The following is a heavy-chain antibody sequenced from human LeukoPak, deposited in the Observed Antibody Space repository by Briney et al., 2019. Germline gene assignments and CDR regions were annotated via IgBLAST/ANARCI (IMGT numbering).Heavy chain of an antibody. Sequence: PSETLSLTCTVSGGSITSYFWSWIRQPPGKGLEWIGYIYYSGSTNYNPSLKSRITISVDTSKSQFSLKLSSVTAADTAVYYCASGIVGATPFDYWGQGTLVTVSS. D-gene: IGHD1-26*01. CDR3: ASGIVGATPFDY. CDR2: IYYSGST. J-gene: IGHJ4*02. CDR1: GGSITSYF. V-gene: IGHV4-59*01.